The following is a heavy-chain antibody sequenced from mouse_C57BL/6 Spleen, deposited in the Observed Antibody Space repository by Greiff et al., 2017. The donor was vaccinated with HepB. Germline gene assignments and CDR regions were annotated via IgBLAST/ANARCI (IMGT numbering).Heavy chain of an antibody. CDR2: IWSGGST. V-gene: IGHV2-2*01. Sequence: QVQLKEPGPGLVQPSQSLSITCTVSGFSLTSYGVHWVRQSPGKGLEWLGVIWSGGSTDYNAAFISRLSISKDNSKSQVFFKMNSLQADDTAIYYCARERGDYDDGYAMDYWGQGTSVTVSS. CDR3: ARERGDYDDGYAMDY. J-gene: IGHJ4*01. D-gene: IGHD2-4*01. CDR1: GFSLTSYG.